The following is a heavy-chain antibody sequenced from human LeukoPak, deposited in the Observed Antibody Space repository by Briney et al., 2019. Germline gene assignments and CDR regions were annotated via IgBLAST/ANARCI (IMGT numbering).Heavy chain of an antibody. V-gene: IGHV6-1*01. CDR3: ARYTSAWFLDY. CDR2: TYYRSQWYS. Sequence: SQTLSLTCAISGDSVPSNSAAWNWITPSPSRGLEWLGRTYYRSQWYSDYALSVRSRITINPDTSKNQFSLQLNSVTPEDTAVYFCARYTSAWFLDYWGQGTLVTVSS. CDR1: GDSVPSNSAA. D-gene: IGHD6-19*01. J-gene: IGHJ4*02.